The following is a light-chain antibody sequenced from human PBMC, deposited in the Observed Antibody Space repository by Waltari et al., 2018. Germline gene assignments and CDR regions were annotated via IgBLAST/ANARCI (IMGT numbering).Light chain of an antibody. CDR2: DAS. CDR3: QQYNSWPFT. CDR1: QSVSNN. J-gene: IGKJ3*01. V-gene: IGKV3-15*01. Sequence: MTQSPSSLSASVGDRATLSCRASQSVSNNVAWFQQKPGQAPSLLIYDASTRATGVPARFSGSGSGTEFTLSIDSLQSEDFALYFCQQYNSWPFTFGPGTQVDIK.